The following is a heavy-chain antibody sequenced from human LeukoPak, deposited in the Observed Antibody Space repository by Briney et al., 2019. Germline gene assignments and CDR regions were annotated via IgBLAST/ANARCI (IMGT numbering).Heavy chain of an antibody. CDR1: GGTFSSYA. Sequence: ASVKVSCKASGGTFSSYAISWVRQAPGQGLEWMGGIIPIFGTANYAQKFQGRVTITADKSTSTAYMELSSLRSEDTAVYYCARRGVYGGNSGAFDIWGQGTMVTVSS. D-gene: IGHD4-23*01. J-gene: IGHJ3*02. CDR2: IIPIFGTA. V-gene: IGHV1-69*06. CDR3: ARRGVYGGNSGAFDI.